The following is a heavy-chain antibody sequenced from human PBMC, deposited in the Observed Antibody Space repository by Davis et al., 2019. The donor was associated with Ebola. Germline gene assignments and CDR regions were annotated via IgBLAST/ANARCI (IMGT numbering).Heavy chain of an antibody. D-gene: IGHD4-17*01. J-gene: IGHJ4*02. CDR3: ASLNLYGARASPASVDY. Sequence: SETLSLTCTVSGGSISSYYWSWIRQPPGKGLEWIGYIYYSGSTNYNPSLKSRVTISVDTSKNQFSLKLSSVTAADTAMYYCASLNLYGARASPASVDYWGQGTLVTVSS. V-gene: IGHV4-59*08. CDR1: GGSISSYY. CDR2: IYYSGST.